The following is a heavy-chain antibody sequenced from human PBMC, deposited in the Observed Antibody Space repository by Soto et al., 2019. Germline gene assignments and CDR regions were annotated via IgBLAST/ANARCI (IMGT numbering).Heavy chain of an antibody. CDR1: GGTFSSYA. J-gene: IGHJ4*02. CDR2: IIPILGTA. Sequence: SVRVYCKASGGTFSSYAISLVRQAPGQGLEWMGGIIPILGTANYAQKFQGRVTITADKSTRTAYMELSSLRSEDTAVYYCARSAILFFEWLNVAFDYCGQGTPVPVSS. D-gene: IGHD3-3*01. CDR3: ARSAILFFEWLNVAFDY. V-gene: IGHV1-69*10.